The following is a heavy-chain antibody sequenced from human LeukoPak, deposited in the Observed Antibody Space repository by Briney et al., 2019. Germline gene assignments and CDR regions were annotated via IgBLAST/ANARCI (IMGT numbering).Heavy chain of an antibody. CDR1: GYTFTSYG. J-gene: IGHJ4*02. Sequence: ASVKVSCKASGYTFTSYGISWVRQAPGQGLEWMGWIGAYNGNTNYAQKLQGRVTMTTDTSTSTAYMELRSLRSDDTAVYYCAREDREIAAAGADYWGQGTLVTVSS. V-gene: IGHV1-18*01. D-gene: IGHD6-13*01. CDR2: IGAYNGNT. CDR3: AREDREIAAAGADY.